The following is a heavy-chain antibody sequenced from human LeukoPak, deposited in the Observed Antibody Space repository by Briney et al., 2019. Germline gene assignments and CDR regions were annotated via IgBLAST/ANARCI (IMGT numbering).Heavy chain of an antibody. Sequence: PSETLSLTCTVSGGSISSSSYYWGWIRQPPGKVLEWIGSIYYSGSTYYNPSLKSRVTISVDTSKNHFSLQLSSVTAADTAVYYCARDHGDAVAGFTNWFDPWGQGTLVTVSS. CDR1: GGSISSSSYY. CDR2: IYYSGST. D-gene: IGHD6-19*01. J-gene: IGHJ5*02. V-gene: IGHV4-39*07. CDR3: ARDHGDAVAGFTNWFDP.